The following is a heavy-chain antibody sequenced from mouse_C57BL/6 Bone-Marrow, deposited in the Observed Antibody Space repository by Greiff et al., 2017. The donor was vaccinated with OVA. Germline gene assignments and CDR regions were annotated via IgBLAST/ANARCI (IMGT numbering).Heavy chain of an antibody. Sequence: EVMLVESGPGLAKPSQTLSLTCSVTGYSITSDYWNWIRKFPGNKLEYMGYISYSGSTYYNQSLKSRISITRDTSKNQYYLQLNSVTTEDTATYYCARSPPRYGSSSYYLDYWGQGTTLTVSS. CDR3: ARSPPRYGSSSYYLDY. CDR2: ISYSGST. J-gene: IGHJ2*01. CDR1: GYSITSDY. V-gene: IGHV3-8*01. D-gene: IGHD1-1*01.